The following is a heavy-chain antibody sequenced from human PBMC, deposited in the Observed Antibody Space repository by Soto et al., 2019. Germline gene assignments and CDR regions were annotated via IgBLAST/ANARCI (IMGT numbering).Heavy chain of an antibody. J-gene: IGHJ4*02. D-gene: IGHD6-19*01. V-gene: IGHV6-1*01. CDR1: GDSASTNSAA. Sequence: SQTLSLTCAISGDSASTNSAALNWIRQSPSRGLEWLGRTYYRSKWYNDYAVSVKSRITINPDTSKNQFSLQLNSVTPEDTAVYYCAANSGWYSFDYWGQGTLVTVSS. CDR3: AANSGWYSFDY. CDR2: TYYRSKWYN.